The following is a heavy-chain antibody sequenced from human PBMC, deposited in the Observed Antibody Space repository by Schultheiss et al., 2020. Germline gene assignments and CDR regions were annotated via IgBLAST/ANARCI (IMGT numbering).Heavy chain of an antibody. V-gene: IGHV1-3*01. Sequence: ASVKVSCKASEYTFTNYAIHWVRQAPGQRLEWMGWINAGNGNTKYSQKFQGRVTITRDTSASTAYMELSSLTSEDTAVYYCARDSRFLEWSFSLEPYFYGLDVWGPGTTVTVSS. CDR2: INAGNGNT. D-gene: IGHD3-3*01. J-gene: IGHJ6*02. CDR1: EYTFTNYA. CDR3: ARDSRFLEWSFSLEPYFYGLDV.